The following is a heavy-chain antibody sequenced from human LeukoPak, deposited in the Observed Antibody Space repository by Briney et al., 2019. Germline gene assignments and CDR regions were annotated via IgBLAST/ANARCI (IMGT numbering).Heavy chain of an antibody. V-gene: IGHV3-64*01. CDR2: ISGNGVST. D-gene: IGHD3-3*01. J-gene: IGHJ4*02. CDR3: AKVWSWTIDY. Sequence: GGSLRLSCAASGFTFSSYAMHWVRQAPGKGLEYVSAISGNGVSTDYANSVKGRFTISRDNSKNTLFLQMNKMRVEDMGVLYCAKVWSWTIDYWGQGTLVTVSS. CDR1: GFTFSSYA.